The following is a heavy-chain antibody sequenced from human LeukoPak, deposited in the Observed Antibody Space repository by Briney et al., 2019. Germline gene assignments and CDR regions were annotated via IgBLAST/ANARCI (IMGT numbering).Heavy chain of an antibody. J-gene: IGHJ4*02. CDR1: GYSFTSHN. V-gene: IGHV1-8*01. CDR2: VSPSSGNT. Sequence: GTSVKVSCKTSGYSFTSHNINWVRQATGQGLECMGWVSPSSGNTAYAQKFQGRVTVTRDTSISTAYMELSSLTSEDTAVYYCARGHPGYASGWPDYWGQGTPVTVSS. CDR3: ARGHPGYASGWPDY. D-gene: IGHD6-19*01.